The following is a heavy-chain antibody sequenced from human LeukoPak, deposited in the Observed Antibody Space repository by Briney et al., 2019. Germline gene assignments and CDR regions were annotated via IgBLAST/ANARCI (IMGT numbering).Heavy chain of an antibody. Sequence: SETLSLTCTVSGGSISSSSYYWGWIRQPPGKGLEWIGSIYYSGSTYYNPSLKSRVTISVDTSKNQFSLKLSSVTAADTAVYYCARDAGNTYYYGSGSSTALDYWGQGTLVTVSS. D-gene: IGHD3-10*01. J-gene: IGHJ4*02. CDR3: ARDAGNTYYYGSGSSTALDY. CDR1: GGSISSSSYY. CDR2: IYYSGST. V-gene: IGHV4-39*07.